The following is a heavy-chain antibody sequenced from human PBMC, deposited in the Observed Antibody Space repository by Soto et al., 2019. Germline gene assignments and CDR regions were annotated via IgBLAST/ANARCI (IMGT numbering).Heavy chain of an antibody. CDR2: IYWDDDK. Sequence: QITLKESGPTLVNPTQTLTLTCTFSGFSLSTSRVGVLWIRQPPGKALEWLAIIYWDDDKRYSPSLGSRLAITKDTSKNQVVLTMTNVEPVDTGTYYCAHIMITFGGVSALDAFDFWGQGTMVTVSS. CDR1: GFSLSTSRVG. J-gene: IGHJ3*01. CDR3: AHIMITFGGVSALDAFDF. V-gene: IGHV2-5*02. D-gene: IGHD3-16*01.